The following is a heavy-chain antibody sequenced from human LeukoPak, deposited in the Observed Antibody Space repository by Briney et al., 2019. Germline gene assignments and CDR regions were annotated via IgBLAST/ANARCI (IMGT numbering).Heavy chain of an antibody. CDR3: ARDQGKVRSFDY. CDR2: IKQDGSEK. Sequence: PGGSLRLSCTAFGFTFSSYSLNWVRQAPGKGLEWVANIKQDGSEKYYVDSVKGRFTISRDNAKNSLYLQMNSLRAEDTAVYYCARDQGKVRSFDYWGQGTLVTVSS. D-gene: IGHD3-10*01. V-gene: IGHV3-7*01. J-gene: IGHJ4*02. CDR1: GFTFSSYS.